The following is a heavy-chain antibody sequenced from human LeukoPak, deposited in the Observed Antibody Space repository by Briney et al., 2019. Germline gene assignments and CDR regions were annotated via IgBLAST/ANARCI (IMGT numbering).Heavy chain of an antibody. CDR2: IIPIFGTA. CDR1: GGTFISYA. J-gene: IGHJ4*02. Sequence: SVKVSCKASGGTFISYAISWVRQAPGQGLEWMGGIIPIFGTANYAQKFQGRVTITADESTSTAYMELSSLRSEDTAVYYCARENDSSGYYYYWGQGTLVTVSS. CDR3: ARENDSSGYYYY. D-gene: IGHD3-22*01. V-gene: IGHV1-69*13.